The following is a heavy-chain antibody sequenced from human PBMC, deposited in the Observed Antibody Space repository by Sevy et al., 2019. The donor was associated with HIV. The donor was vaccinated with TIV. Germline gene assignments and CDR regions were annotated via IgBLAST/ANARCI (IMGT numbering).Heavy chain of an antibody. CDR2: IYYSGST. D-gene: IGHD6-13*01. CDR3: ARGWLLAAAGSTGYTPASDGFDY. J-gene: IGHJ4*02. CDR1: GGSISSSSYY. V-gene: IGHV4-39*01. Sequence: SETLSLTCTVSGGSISSSSYYWGWIRQPPGKGLEWIGSIYYSGSTYYNPSLKSRVTMSVDTSKNQFSLKLGSVTAADTAVYYCARGWLLAAAGSTGYTPASDGFDYWGQGTLVTVSS.